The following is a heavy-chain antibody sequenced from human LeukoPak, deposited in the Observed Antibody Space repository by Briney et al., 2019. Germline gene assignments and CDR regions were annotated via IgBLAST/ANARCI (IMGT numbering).Heavy chain of an antibody. Sequence: SQTLALTCAVSGGSISSGAYSWSWVRQPPGKGLEWIGYIFYSGSTNYNPSLKSRVSISLDRSKQQFSLKLTSVTAADSAVYYCARVRDGYTYFDNWGQGTLVTVSS. CDR1: GGSISSGAYS. V-gene: IGHV4-30-4*07. D-gene: IGHD5-24*01. CDR2: IFYSGST. CDR3: ARVRDGYTYFDN. J-gene: IGHJ4*02.